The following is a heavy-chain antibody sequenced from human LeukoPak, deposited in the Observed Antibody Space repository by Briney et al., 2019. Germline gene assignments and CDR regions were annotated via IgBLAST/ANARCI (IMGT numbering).Heavy chain of an antibody. J-gene: IGHJ4*02. D-gene: IGHD6-13*01. V-gene: IGHV4-39*07. Sequence: SETLSLTCTVSGGSISSTSYYWGWIRQSPRKGLEWIANIYYSGGTYYNPSLESRVTMSVDTSKNQFYLKLSSVTAADTAMYYCARRRFPGTFDYWGQGALVTVSS. CDR2: IYYSGGT. CDR3: ARRRFPGTFDY. CDR1: GGSISSTSYY.